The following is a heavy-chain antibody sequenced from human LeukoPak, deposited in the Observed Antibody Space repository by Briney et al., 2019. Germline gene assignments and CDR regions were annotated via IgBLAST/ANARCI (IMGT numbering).Heavy chain of an antibody. CDR2: ISSSSDTI. CDR3: ASLSYGRLYCYFDY. Sequence: PGGSLRLSCAASGFTLRQYAMNWVRQAPATGQERISHISSSSDTIYYADSVKGRFTISRDNAKNSLYLQMNSLRAEDTAVYYCASLSYGRLYCYFDYWGQGTLVTVSS. D-gene: IGHD2-8*02. J-gene: IGHJ4*02. V-gene: IGHV3-48*04. CDR1: GFTLRQYA.